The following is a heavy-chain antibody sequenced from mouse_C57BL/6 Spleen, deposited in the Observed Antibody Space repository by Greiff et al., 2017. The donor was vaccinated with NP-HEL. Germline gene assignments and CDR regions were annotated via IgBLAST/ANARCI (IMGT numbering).Heavy chain of an antibody. CDR3: ARGDWFAY. Sequence: QVQLQQPGAELVKPGASVKLSCKASGYTFASYWLHWVKQRPGRGLEWIGRIVPNSGGTKYNEKFKSKAKLTVDKPPSTAYLQVSSRTSEDSAVLYCARGDWFAYWGEGSLETASA. V-gene: IGHV1-62-3*01. CDR1: GYTFASYW. J-gene: IGHJ3*01. CDR2: IVPNSGGT.